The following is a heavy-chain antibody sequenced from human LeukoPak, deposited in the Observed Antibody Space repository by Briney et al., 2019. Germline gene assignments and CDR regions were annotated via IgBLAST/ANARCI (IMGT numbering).Heavy chain of an antibody. J-gene: IGHJ4*02. D-gene: IGHD6-13*01. CDR3: ARDQQLPEGFFDF. CDR2: ISTNNGNT. Sequence: ASVKVSCKTSGSTFTNFGISWVRQAPGQGLEWMGWISTNNGNTRYAQNFQDRVTLTTDTSTTTAYMELRSLRSDDTALYYCARDQQLPEGFFDFWGQGTLVTVSS. CDR1: GSTFTNFG. V-gene: IGHV1-18*01.